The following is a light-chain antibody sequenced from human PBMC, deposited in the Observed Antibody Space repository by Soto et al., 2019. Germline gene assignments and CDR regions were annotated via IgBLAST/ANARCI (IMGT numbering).Light chain of an antibody. V-gene: IGKV3D-15*01. J-gene: IGKJ5*01. CDR1: QSVNSR. Sequence: EIVLTQSPGTLSLSPGERATLSCRASQSVNSRLAWYQHKPGQAPRLLISGASSRATGIPDRFSGSGSGTEFTLTISSLQSEDFAVYYCQQYTKWPPITFGQGTRLENK. CDR2: GAS. CDR3: QQYTKWPPIT.